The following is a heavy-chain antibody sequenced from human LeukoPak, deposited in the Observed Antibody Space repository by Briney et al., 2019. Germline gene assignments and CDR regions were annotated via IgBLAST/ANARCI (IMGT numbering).Heavy chain of an antibody. D-gene: IGHD5-24*01. Sequence: PGGSLRLSYAASGFIVSSNYMNWVRQTPGKGLEWVSVIYTDGSTYYADSVKGRFTISRDISRNTVHLQMNSLRAGDTAVYYCARDPHGYNSYFDYWGQGTLVTVSS. CDR1: GFIVSSNY. CDR2: IYTDGST. V-gene: IGHV3-53*01. J-gene: IGHJ4*01. CDR3: ARDPHGYNSYFDY.